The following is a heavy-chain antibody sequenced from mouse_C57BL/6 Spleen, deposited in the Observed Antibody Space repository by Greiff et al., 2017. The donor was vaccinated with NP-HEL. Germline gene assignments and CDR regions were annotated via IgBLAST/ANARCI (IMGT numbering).Heavy chain of an antibody. CDR2: IDPETGGT. CDR3: TRSGYYGSSYVEDY. V-gene: IGHV1-15*01. CDR1: GYTFTDYE. J-gene: IGHJ4*01. Sequence: VQLQESGAELVRPGASVTLSCKASGYTFTDYEMHWVKQTPVHGLEWIGAIDPETGGTAYNQKFKGKAILTADKSSSTAYMELRSLTSEDSAVYYCTRSGYYGSSYVEDYWGQGTSVTVSS. D-gene: IGHD1-1*01.